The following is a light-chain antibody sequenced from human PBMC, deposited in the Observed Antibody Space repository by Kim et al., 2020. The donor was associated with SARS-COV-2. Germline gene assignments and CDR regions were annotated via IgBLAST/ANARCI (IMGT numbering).Light chain of an antibody. CDR2: DVN. Sequence: GQSVTISCTGTSSDVGRYDYVSWYQQHPGKVPKLIIYDVNKRPSGVPDRFSGAKSGNTASLTISGLQADDEADYYCCSYAGSYTWLFGEGTKVTVL. J-gene: IGLJ3*02. CDR1: SSDVGRYDY. V-gene: IGLV2-11*03. CDR3: CSYAGSYTWL.